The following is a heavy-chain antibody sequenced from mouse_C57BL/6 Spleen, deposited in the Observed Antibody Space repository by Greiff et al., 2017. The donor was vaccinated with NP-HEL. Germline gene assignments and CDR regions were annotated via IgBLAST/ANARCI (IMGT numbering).Heavy chain of an antibody. J-gene: IGHJ1*03. CDR1: GYTFTDYY. V-gene: IGHV1-76*01. CDR2: IYPGSGNT. CDR3: ARYYYGSSSTGGYFDV. D-gene: IGHD1-1*01. Sequence: VQLKESGAELVRPGASVKLSCKASGYTFTDYYINWVKQRPGQGLEWIARIYPGSGNTYYNEKFKGKATLTAEKSSSTAYMQLSSLTSEDSAVYFCARYYYGSSSTGGYFDVWGTGTTVTVSS.